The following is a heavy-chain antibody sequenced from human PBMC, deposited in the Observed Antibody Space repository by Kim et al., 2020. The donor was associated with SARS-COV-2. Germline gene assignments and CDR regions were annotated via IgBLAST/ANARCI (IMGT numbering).Heavy chain of an antibody. V-gene: IGHV3-48*02. CDR3: ARDLSGTYSADY. Sequence: GGSLRLSCAASGFIFSSYGMNWVRQAPGKGLEWLSYISSSSSAIYYADSVKGRFTISRDKAKNSLYLQMNSLRDEDTAVYYCARDLSGTYSADYWGQGTLVTVSS. D-gene: IGHD1-26*01. CDR1: GFIFSSYG. J-gene: IGHJ4*02. CDR2: ISSSSSAI.